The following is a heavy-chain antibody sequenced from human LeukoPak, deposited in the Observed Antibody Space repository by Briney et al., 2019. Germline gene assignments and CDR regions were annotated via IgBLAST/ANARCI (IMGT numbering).Heavy chain of an antibody. CDR2: VFYSGST. V-gene: IGHV4-39*01. D-gene: IGHD3-10*01. Sequence: SETLSLTCTVSGGAISSSSYWAWIRQPPGKGLEWIGSVFYSGSTYYNPSLKSRVTISVDTSKNQFSLKLSSVTAADTAVYYCARAGSMVRGERYMDVWGKGTTVTISS. J-gene: IGHJ6*03. CDR1: GGAISSSSY. CDR3: ARAGSMVRGERYMDV.